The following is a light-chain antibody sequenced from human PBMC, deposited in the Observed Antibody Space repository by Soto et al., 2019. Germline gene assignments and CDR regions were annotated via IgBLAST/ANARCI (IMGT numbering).Light chain of an antibody. CDR2: DAS. CDR3: QQFNSYPFT. J-gene: IGKJ3*01. Sequence: AMQLTQSPSSLSASVGDRVTITCRASQGISSALAWYQQKPGKAPKLLIYDASSLESGVPSRFSGSGSGTDFTLTISSLQPEDFASYYCQQFNSYPFTFGPGTKVDIK. V-gene: IGKV1-13*02. CDR1: QGISSA.